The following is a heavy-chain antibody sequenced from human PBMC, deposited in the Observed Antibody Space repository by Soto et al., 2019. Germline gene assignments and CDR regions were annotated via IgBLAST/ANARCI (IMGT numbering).Heavy chain of an antibody. D-gene: IGHD1-26*01. CDR1: GFTFSSYG. V-gene: IGHV3-33*01. CDR3: AQKIPGRYPFDN. Sequence: PGGSLRLSCAASGFTFSSYGMHWVRQAPGKGLEWVAVIWYDGSNKYYADSVKGRFTISRDNSKNTLYLQMNSLRAEDTAVFYCAQKIPGRYPFDNWGQGVLVTVSS. CDR2: IWYDGSNK. J-gene: IGHJ4*02.